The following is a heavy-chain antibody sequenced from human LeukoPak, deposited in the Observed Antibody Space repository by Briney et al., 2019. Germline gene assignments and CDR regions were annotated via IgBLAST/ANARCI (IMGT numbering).Heavy chain of an antibody. V-gene: IGHV1-46*01. Sequence: GASVKVSCKASGYTFTGYYMHWVRQAPGQGLEWMGKINPSSGSTTYAQKFQGRVTMTRDTSTSTVYMELSSLRSEDTAVYYCAKCRVSSSGSADYWGQGTLVTVSS. CDR3: AKCRVSSSGSADY. D-gene: IGHD6-19*01. CDR2: INPSSGST. J-gene: IGHJ4*02. CDR1: GYTFTGYY.